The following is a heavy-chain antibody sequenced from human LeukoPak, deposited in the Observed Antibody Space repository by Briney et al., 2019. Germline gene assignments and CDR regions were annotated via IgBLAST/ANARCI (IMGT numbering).Heavy chain of an antibody. Sequence: GSLRLSCAASGFTFSRYSMNWVRQAPGKGLEWVSYISSGGNTIYYADSVKGRFTLSRDNAKNSLSLQMNSLRDEDTAVYYCARDYSYGYNHYYGMDVWGQGTTVIVSS. CDR2: ISSGGNTI. CDR1: GFTFSRYS. D-gene: IGHD5-18*01. V-gene: IGHV3-48*02. CDR3: ARDYSYGYNHYYGMDV. J-gene: IGHJ6*02.